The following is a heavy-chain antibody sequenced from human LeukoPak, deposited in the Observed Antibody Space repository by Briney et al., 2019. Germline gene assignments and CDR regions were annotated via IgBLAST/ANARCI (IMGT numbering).Heavy chain of an antibody. J-gene: IGHJ4*02. CDR3: ASDGSGSYWLDY. D-gene: IGHD3-10*01. CDR2: ISSSSSYI. CDR1: GFTFSSYS. Sequence: GGSLRLSCAASGFTFSSYSMNWVRQAPGKGLEWVSSISSSSSYIYYADSVKGRFTISRDNAKNSLYLQMNSLRAEDTAVYYCASDGSGSYWLDYWGQGTLVTVSS. V-gene: IGHV3-21*04.